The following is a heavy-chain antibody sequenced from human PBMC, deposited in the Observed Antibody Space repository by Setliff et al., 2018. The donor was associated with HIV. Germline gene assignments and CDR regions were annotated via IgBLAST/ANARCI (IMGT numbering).Heavy chain of an antibody. CDR2: IKKDGSDK. CDR1: GFTFSNSW. CDR3: ASSRPPDDSSGYLDH. J-gene: IGHJ4*01. V-gene: IGHV3-7*03. D-gene: IGHD3-22*01. Sequence: PGGSLRLSCAASGFTFSNSWMTWVRQAPGKGLEWVANIKKDGSDKFYVDSVKSRFAISRDNAKNSLNLEMNSLRAEDTAIYYCASSRPPDDSSGYLDHWGQGTLVTVSS.